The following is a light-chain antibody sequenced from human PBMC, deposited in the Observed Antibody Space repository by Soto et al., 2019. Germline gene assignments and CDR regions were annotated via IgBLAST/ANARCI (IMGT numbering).Light chain of an antibody. CDR2: GAS. Sequence: EVVLTQSPGTLSLSPGERATLSCSASQSVSSSYLAWYQHKPGQAPRILIYGASPRATGIPDRFSGSGSGTDFTLTISRLEPEDFAVYFCQQFGSPFTFGPGTKVDLK. V-gene: IGKV3-20*01. CDR1: QSVSSSY. CDR3: QQFGSPFT. J-gene: IGKJ3*01.